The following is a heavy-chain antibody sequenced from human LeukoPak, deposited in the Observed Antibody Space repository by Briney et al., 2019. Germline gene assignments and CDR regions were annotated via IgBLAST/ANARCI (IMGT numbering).Heavy chain of an antibody. J-gene: IGHJ3*02. V-gene: IGHV3-23*01. CDR2: IGGSGTRT. CDR3: AKAVDLATISVDI. Sequence: GGSLRLSCSASGFTFTTYGMNWVRQAPGKGLEWVSGIGGSGTRTYYADSVKGRFTISRDNSKNTLYLQMNSLRDEDTAVYYCAKAVDLATISVDIWGQGTMVTVSS. CDR1: GFTFTTYG. D-gene: IGHD5-24*01.